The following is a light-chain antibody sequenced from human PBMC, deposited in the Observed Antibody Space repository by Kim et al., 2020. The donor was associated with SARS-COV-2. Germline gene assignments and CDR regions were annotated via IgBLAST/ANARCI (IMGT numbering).Light chain of an antibody. CDR1: SLRTYY. J-gene: IGLJ2*01. V-gene: IGLV3-19*01. CDR3: KSRDTSGDRLV. CDR2: AKN. Sequence: ALGQTVRITCQGDSLRTYYASWYQQKPGHAPALVIYAKNNRPSGIPDRFSGSSSGNTASLTITGAQAEDEADYYCKSRDTSGDRLVFGGGTQLTVL.